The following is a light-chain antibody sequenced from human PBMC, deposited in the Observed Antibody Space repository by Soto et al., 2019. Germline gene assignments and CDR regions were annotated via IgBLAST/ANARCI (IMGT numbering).Light chain of an antibody. CDR1: QNITNN. CDR3: QQYYGLPPLT. Sequence: DTQLTQSPSFLSASIGDRVTITCQASQNITNNLSWYQQKPGKAPNLLIYHASKLAKGVTSRFSGSGSGTDFSFIITSLQREDLATYYCQQYYGLPPLTFGQGTRLEI. V-gene: IGKV1-33*01. J-gene: IGKJ5*01. CDR2: HAS.